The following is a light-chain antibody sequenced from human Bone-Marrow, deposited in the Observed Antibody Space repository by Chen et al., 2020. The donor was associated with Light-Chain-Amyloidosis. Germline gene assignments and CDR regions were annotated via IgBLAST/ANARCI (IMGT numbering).Light chain of an antibody. CDR2: QDS. V-gene: IGLV3-1*01. CDR3: QAWDGNTVV. J-gene: IGLJ2*01. Sequence: SYELTQAPSWSVAPGQTAIITCSGDKLGEKYTSWHQQRPGQSPVLVIYQDSERPSGIPERFSGSNSGDTATLTISVTQALDEADYYCQAWDGNTVVFGGGTKLTVL. CDR1: KLGEKY.